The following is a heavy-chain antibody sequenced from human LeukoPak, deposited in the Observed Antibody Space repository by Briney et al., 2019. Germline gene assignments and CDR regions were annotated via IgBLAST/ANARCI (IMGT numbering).Heavy chain of an antibody. J-gene: IGHJ4*02. CDR3: ARRGGGTKMSFNS. CDR2: IDGDEEK. V-gene: IGHV2-5*02. Sequence: SGPTLFQPTHTLTLIYSFSGFSLRAPKGSGGGIRQPPEKALEWLTLIDGDEEKHYSPSLQTRLSVTKDTSKNQVVLTMTNMDVVDTATYYCARRGGGTKMSFNSWGPGTLVTVSS. D-gene: IGHD3-16*01. CDR1: GFSLRAPKGS.